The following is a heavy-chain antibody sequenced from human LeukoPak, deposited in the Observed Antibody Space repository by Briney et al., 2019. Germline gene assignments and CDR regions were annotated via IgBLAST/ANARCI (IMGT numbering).Heavy chain of an antibody. CDR2: INAGNGNT. J-gene: IGHJ4*02. CDR3: ARARVPAAMTPTLPVYYFDY. V-gene: IGHV1-3*03. Sequence: ASVKVSCKASGYTFTSYAMHWVRQAPGQRLEWMGWINAGNGNTKYSQEFQGRVTITRDTSASTAYMELSSLRSEDTAVYYCARARVPAAMTPTLPVYYFDYWGQGTLVTVSS. CDR1: GYTFTSYA. D-gene: IGHD2-2*01.